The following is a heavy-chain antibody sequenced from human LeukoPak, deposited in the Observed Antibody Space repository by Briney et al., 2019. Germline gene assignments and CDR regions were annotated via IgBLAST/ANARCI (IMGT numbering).Heavy chain of an antibody. V-gene: IGHV4-59*01. D-gene: IGHD6-19*01. Sequence: SETLSLTCTVSGGSISSYYWSWIRQPPGKGLEWIGYIYYSGSTNYNPSLKSRVTISVDTSKNQFSLKLSSVTAADTAVYYCARSDSSVWYYYYYYYGMDVWGQGTTVTVSS. CDR1: GGSISSYY. CDR2: IYYSGST. CDR3: ARSDSSVWYYYYYYYGMDV. J-gene: IGHJ6*02.